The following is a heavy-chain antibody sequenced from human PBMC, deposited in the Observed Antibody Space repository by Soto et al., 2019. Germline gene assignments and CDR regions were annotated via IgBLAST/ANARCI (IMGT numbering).Heavy chain of an antibody. J-gene: IGHJ4*02. Sequence: GGSLRLSCAASGFTFSSYSMSWVRQAPGEGLEWVSAICGSGGSTYYADSVKGRFTISRDKSKNTLYLQMNSLRTEDTAVYYCAKDREPQSSSSSKFDYWGQGTLVTVSS. D-gene: IGHD6-6*01. CDR1: GFTFSSYS. V-gene: IGHV3-23*01. CDR2: ICGSGGST. CDR3: AKDREPQSSSSSKFDY.